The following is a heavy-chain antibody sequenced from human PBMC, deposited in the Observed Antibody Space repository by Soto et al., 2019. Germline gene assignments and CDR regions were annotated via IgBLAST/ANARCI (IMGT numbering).Heavy chain of an antibody. D-gene: IGHD5-12*01. J-gene: IGHJ6*02. CDR1: GGSISSSNW. CDR3: AREGGAYNYGDPPSLLAMDV. CDR2: IHHSGST. V-gene: IGHV4-4*02. Sequence: PSETLSLTCAVSGGSISSSNWWSWVRQTPGKGLEWIGEIHHSGSTKYNPSLKSRVTISVDTSKNQFSLSLIFVTAADTALYYCAREGGAYNYGDPPSLLAMDVRGQGPTVTVS.